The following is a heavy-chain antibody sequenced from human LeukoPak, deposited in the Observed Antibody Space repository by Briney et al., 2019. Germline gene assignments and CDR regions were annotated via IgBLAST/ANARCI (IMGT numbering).Heavy chain of an antibody. D-gene: IGHD3-10*01. CDR3: ARSYYYGSGSEFDY. V-gene: IGHV1-69*01. CDR2: IIPIFGRA. CDR1: GGTFSSYA. J-gene: IGHJ4*02. Sequence: SVKVSCKASGGTFSSYAISWVRQAPGQGLEWMGGIIPIFGRANYAQKFQGRVTITADESTSTAYMELSSLRSEDTAVYYCARSYYYGSGSEFDYWGQGTLVTVSS.